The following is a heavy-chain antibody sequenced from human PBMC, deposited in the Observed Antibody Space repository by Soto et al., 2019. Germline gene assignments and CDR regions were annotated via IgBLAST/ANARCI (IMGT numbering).Heavy chain of an antibody. CDR1: GFTFSSYA. J-gene: IGHJ6*02. D-gene: IGHD3-3*01. V-gene: IGHV3-23*01. Sequence: PGGSLRLSCAASGFTFSSYAMSWVRQAPGKGLEWVSAISGSGGSTYYADSVKGRFTISRDNSKNTLYLQMNSLRAEDTAVYYCAKDLLRFLEWLPSDQPYYYYYGMDVWGQGTTVTVSS. CDR3: AKDLLRFLEWLPSDQPYYYYYGMDV. CDR2: ISGSGGST.